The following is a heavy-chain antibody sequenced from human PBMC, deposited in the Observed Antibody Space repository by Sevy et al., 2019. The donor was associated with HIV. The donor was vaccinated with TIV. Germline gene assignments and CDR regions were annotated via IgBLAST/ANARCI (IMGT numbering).Heavy chain of an antibody. J-gene: IGHJ4*02. D-gene: IGHD2-8*01. V-gene: IGHV3-23*01. CDR2: LSFGCGKI. Sequence: GGSLRLSCAASGFTFNIYSMSWVRQTPGKGLEGVATLSFGCGKINHADSVKGRFTMSRADSKNAVYLQMHNLRVEDTAIYYCAREGCTKPHDYWGQGTLVTVSS. CDR3: AREGCTKPHDY. CDR1: GFTFNIYS.